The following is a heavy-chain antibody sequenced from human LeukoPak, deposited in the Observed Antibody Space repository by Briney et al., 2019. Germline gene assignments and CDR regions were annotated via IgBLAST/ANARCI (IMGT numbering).Heavy chain of an antibody. J-gene: IGHJ5*02. CDR2: INHSGST. Sequence: SETLSLTCAVYGGSFSGYYWSWIRQPPGKGLEWIGEINHSGSTNYNPSLKSRVTISVDTSKNQFSLKLSSVTAADTAVYYCARQELLWFGEAQNWFDPWGQGTLVTVSS. V-gene: IGHV4-34*01. CDR3: ARQELLWFGEAQNWFDP. CDR1: GGSFSGYY. D-gene: IGHD3-10*01.